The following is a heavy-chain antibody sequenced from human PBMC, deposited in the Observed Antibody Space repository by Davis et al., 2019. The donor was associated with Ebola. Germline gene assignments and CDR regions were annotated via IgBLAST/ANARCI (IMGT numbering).Heavy chain of an antibody. V-gene: IGHV1-18*01. CDR2: ISAYNGNT. CDR3: ARGSTMVRGEGWFDP. J-gene: IGHJ5*02. D-gene: IGHD3-10*01. Sequence: ASVKVSCKASGYTFTSYGISWVRQAPGQGLEWLGWISAYNGNTNYAQKLQGRVTMTTDTSTSTAYMELRSLRSDDTAVYYCARGSTMVRGEGWFDPWGQGTLVTVSS. CDR1: GYTFTSYG.